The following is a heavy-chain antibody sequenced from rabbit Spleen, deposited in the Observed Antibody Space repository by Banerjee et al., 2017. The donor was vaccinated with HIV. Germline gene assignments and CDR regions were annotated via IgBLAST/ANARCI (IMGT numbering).Heavy chain of an antibody. Sequence: QEQLVESGGGLVKPGASLTLTCTASGFSFSSSYDMCWVRQAPGKGLEWISCIDGGSSGFIYSATWATGRFTISKTSSTTVTLQMTSLTVADTAIYFCARDTGSSFSTYGMDLWGQGTLVTVS. CDR3: ARDTGSSFSTYGMDL. CDR1: GFSFSSSYD. J-gene: IGHJ6*01. CDR2: IDGGSSGFI. D-gene: IGHD8-1*01. V-gene: IGHV1S45*01.